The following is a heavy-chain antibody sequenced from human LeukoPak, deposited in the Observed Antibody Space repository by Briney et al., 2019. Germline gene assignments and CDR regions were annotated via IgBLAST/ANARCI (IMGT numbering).Heavy chain of an antibody. CDR1: GGSISSYY. D-gene: IGHD6-6*01. V-gene: IGHV4-59*12. J-gene: IGHJ6*03. Sequence: PSETLSLTCTVSGGSISSYYWSWIRQPPGKGLEWIGYIYYSGSTNYNPSLKSRVTISVDTSKNQFSLKMTSVTAADTDVYYCARGIAARYYYMDVWGKGTTVTVSS. CDR2: IYYSGST. CDR3: ARGIAARYYYMDV.